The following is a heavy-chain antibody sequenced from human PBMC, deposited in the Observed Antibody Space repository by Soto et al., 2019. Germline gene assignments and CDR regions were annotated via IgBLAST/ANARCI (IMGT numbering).Heavy chain of an antibody. V-gene: IGHV4-34*01. Sequence: PSETLSLTCAVYGGSFSGYYWSWIRQPPGKGLEWIGEINHSGSTNYNPSLKSRVTISVDTSKNQFSLKLSSVTAADTAVYYCAREGRSGWPGYFDYWGQGTLVTVSS. J-gene: IGHJ4*02. CDR3: AREGRSGWPGYFDY. CDR1: GGSFSGYY. CDR2: INHSGST. D-gene: IGHD6-19*01.